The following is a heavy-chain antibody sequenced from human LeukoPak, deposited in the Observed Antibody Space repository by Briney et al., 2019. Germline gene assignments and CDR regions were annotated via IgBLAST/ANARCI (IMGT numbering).Heavy chain of an antibody. D-gene: IGHD2-8*01. V-gene: IGHV3-23*01. CDR2: ISGSGGST. CDR3: ANSQLVREAYYFDY. Sequence: PGGSLRLSCAASGFTFSSYAMSWVRQAPGKGLEWVSAISGSGGSTYYADSVKGRFTISRDNSKNTLYLQINSLRAEDTAVYYCANSQLVREAYYFDYWGQGTLVTVSS. J-gene: IGHJ4*02. CDR1: GFTFSSYA.